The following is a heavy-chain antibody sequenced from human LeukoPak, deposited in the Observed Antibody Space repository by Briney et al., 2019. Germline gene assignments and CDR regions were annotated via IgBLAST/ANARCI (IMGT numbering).Heavy chain of an antibody. V-gene: IGHV1-69*05. Sequence: GSSVKVSCKASGGTFSSYAISWVRQAPGQGLEWMGRIIPIFGTANYAQKFQGRVTITTDESTSTAYMELSSLRSEDTAVYYCASLLGRYYDSSGYHPQTDYWGQGTLVTVSS. D-gene: IGHD3-22*01. CDR1: GGTFSSYA. CDR2: IIPIFGTA. CDR3: ASLLGRYYDSSGYHPQTDY. J-gene: IGHJ4*02.